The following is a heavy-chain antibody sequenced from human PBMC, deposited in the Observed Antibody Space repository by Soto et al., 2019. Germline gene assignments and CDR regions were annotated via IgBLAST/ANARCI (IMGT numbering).Heavy chain of an antibody. J-gene: IGHJ5*02. Sequence: KSSETLSLTCTVSGDSISSSSYYWGWIRQPPGKGLEWIGSIYYSGSTSFNPSLWSRLTMSVDTSKNQFSLKLSSVTAADTAVYYCARHYASGGWYFRWFDPWGQGTLVTVSS. CDR3: ARHYASGGWYFRWFDP. D-gene: IGHD6-19*01. V-gene: IGHV4-39*01. CDR2: IYYSGST. CDR1: GDSISSSSYY.